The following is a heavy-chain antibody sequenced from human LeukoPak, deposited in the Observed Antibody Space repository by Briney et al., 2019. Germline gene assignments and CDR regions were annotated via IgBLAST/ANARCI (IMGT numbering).Heavy chain of an antibody. J-gene: IGHJ5*02. CDR2: IYTSGNI. Sequence: SETLSLTCTVSGDSINNYYWSSIRQPAGKGLEWIGRIYTSGNIKYNPSLKSRVTMSVDTSKNQFSLKLSSLTAADTALYYCARDLSIAATGTIRFWFDPWGQGTLVTVSS. V-gene: IGHV4-4*07. D-gene: IGHD6-13*01. CDR3: ARDLSIAATGTIRFWFDP. CDR1: GDSINNYY.